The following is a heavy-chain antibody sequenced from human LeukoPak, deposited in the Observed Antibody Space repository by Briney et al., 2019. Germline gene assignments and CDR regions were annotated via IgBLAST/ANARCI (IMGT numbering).Heavy chain of an antibody. CDR2: ISYDGSNK. CDR1: GFTFSSYG. V-gene: IGHV3-33*05. CDR3: TTGGGVYDYVSLH. D-gene: IGHD3-16*01. J-gene: IGHJ1*01. Sequence: GGSLRLSCAASGFTFSSYGMHWVRQAPGKGLEWVAVISYDGSNKYYADSVKGRFTISRDNSKNTLYLQMNSLKSEDTAVYYCTTGGGVYDYVSLHWGQGTLVTVSS.